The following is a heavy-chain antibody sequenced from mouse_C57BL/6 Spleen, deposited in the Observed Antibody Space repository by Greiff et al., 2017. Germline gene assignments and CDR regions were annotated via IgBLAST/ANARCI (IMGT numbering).Heavy chain of an antibody. Sequence: VQLQQSGAELVRPGASVTLSCKASGYTFPDYEMHWVKQTPVHGLEWIGAIDPETGGTAYNQKFKGKAILTADKSSSTAYMELRSLTSEDSAVDYCTTPYYGSTWFAYWGQGTLVTVSA. V-gene: IGHV1-15*01. J-gene: IGHJ3*01. CDR3: TTPYYGSTWFAY. CDR1: GYTFPDYE. CDR2: IDPETGGT. D-gene: IGHD1-1*01.